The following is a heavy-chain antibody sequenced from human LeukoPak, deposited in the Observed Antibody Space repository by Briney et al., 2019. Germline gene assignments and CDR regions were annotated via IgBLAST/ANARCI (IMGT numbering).Heavy chain of an antibody. CDR2: IYPGDSDT. Sequence: GESLKISCKGSGYSFTSYWIGWVRQMPWKGLEWMGIIYPGDSDTRYSPSFQGQVTISADKSISTAYLQWSSLKASDTAMYYCARGGSTMVTPYYFDYWGQGTLVTFSS. V-gene: IGHV5-51*01. D-gene: IGHD3-10*01. J-gene: IGHJ4*02. CDR3: ARGGSTMVTPYYFDY. CDR1: GYSFTSYW.